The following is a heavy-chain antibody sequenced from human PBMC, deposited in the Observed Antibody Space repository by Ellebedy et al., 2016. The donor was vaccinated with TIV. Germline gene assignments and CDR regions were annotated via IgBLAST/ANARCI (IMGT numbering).Heavy chain of an antibody. J-gene: IGHJ6*03. CDR3: ARGLQPYYYYYMDV. D-gene: IGHD4-11*01. CDR2: INHSGST. CDR1: GGSFSGYY. V-gene: IGHV4-34*01. Sequence: SETLSLXXAVYGGSFSGYYWSWIRQPPGEGLEWIGEINHSGSTNYNPSLKSRVTISVDTSKNQFSLKLSSVTAADTAVYYCARGLQPYYYYYMDVWGKGTTVTVSS.